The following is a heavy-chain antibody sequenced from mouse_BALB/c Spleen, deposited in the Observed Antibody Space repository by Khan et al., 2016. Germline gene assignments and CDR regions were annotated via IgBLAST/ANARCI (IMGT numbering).Heavy chain of an antibody. CDR1: GFDFSRYW. D-gene: IGHD2-13*01. J-gene: IGHJ3*01. CDR2: INPDSSTI. CDR3: ANLHDCDRFAY. V-gene: IGHV4-1*02. Sequence: EVKLLESGGGLVQPGGSLKLSCAASGFDFSRYWMSWVRQAPGKGLEWIGAINPDSSTINYTPSLKDKFIIPRDNANNTLYLQMSKVRSEDTALYYCANLHDCDRFAYWGQGTLVTVSA.